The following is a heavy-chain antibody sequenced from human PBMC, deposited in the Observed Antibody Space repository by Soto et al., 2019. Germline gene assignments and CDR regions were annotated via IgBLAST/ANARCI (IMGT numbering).Heavy chain of an antibody. CDR3: GRDDYGIFPY. V-gene: IGHV1-2*02. CDR1: GYSISAYY. J-gene: IGHJ4*02. CDR2: IDPKNGGT. D-gene: IGHD3-10*01. Sequence: QVQLVQSGTEVKKPGASVKVSCQASGYSISAYYIHWVRQAPGQGLEWMGWIDPKNGGTVSAQKFQGRLTMTRDTSISPVSMDLSGLTSDDTALYYCGRDDYGIFPYWGQGSLVTVSS.